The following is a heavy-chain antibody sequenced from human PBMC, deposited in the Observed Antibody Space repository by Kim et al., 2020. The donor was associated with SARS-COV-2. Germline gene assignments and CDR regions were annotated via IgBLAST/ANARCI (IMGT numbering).Heavy chain of an antibody. D-gene: IGHD6-13*01. V-gene: IGHV5-51*01. Sequence: SPSFQGQVTISADKSISTAYLQWSSLKASDTAMYYCARGGYSSSNNWFDPWGQGTLVTVSS. CDR3: ARGGYSSSNNWFDP. J-gene: IGHJ5*02.